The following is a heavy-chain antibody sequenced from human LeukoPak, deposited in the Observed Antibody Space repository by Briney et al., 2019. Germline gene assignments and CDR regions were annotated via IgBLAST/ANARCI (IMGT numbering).Heavy chain of an antibody. V-gene: IGHV1-69*04. CDR1: GGTFSSYA. CDR2: IIPILGIA. Sequence: ASVKVSCKASGGTFSSYAISWVRQAPGQGLEWMGRIIPILGIANYAQKFQGRVTITADKSTSTAYMELSSLRSEDTAMYYCARDGRISTTPRYFDYWGQGTLVTVSS. CDR3: ARDGRISTTPRYFDY. J-gene: IGHJ4*02. D-gene: IGHD2-15*01.